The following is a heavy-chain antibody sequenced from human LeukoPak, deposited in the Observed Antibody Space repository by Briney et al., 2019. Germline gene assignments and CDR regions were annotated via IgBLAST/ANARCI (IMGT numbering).Heavy chain of an antibody. CDR3: ARADSVPAGDYHYWYMDV. D-gene: IGHD2-2*01. Sequence: VASVKVSCKASGYTFTGYYMHWVRQDLRQGLQWMGWINPNSGGTDYAQEFQGRVTITRDTSIRTVYMELSSLRSDDTAVYYCARADSVPAGDYHYWYMDVWGKGTTVTVSS. V-gene: IGHV1-2*02. J-gene: IGHJ6*03. CDR2: INPNSGGT. CDR1: GYTFTGYY.